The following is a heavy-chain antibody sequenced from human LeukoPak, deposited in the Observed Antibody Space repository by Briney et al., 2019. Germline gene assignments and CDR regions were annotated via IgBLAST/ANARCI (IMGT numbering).Heavy chain of an antibody. CDR2: IKQEGSEG. CDR1: GFTFSSYW. J-gene: IGHJ6*04. D-gene: IGHD3-9*01. CDR3: ERYLNYYVLDV. Sequence: GGSLRLSCAASGFTFSSYWMSWVRQAPGKGLEWVASIKQEGSEGYYVDSAKGRFTISRDNAKNTLYLQMNSLRAEDTAVYYWERYLNYYVLDVGAKGTTVTVS. V-gene: IGHV3-7*02.